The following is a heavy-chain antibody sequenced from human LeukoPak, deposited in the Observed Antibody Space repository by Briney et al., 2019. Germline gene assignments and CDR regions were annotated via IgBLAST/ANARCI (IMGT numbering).Heavy chain of an antibody. CDR2: SYSGGST. CDR1: AFSDKSNY. CDR3: ASRHCSGENCYAGPLDF. D-gene: IGHD2-8*02. J-gene: IGHJ4*02. V-gene: IGHV3-53*01. Sequence: GGSLRLSCVASAFSDKSNYMSWVRQAPGKGLEWVSVSYSGGSTYYEDSVKGRFTVSSDVSKNTLYLQMNNLRGEDTAVYYCASRHCSGENCYAGPLDFWGQGTLVTVSS.